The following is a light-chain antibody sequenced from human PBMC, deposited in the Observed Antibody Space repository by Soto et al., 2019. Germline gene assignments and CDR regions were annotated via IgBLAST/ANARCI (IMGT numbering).Light chain of an antibody. CDR3: QQYKSYPT. Sequence: DIQMTQSPPTLSASVGDRVTLTCRASQSMSTWLAWYQQKPGKGPKLLISDTSSLQSGVPSRFRGSGSGTEFSLTISGLQPDDFATYYCQQYKSYPTFGQGTALEIK. CDR2: DTS. CDR1: QSMSTW. V-gene: IGKV1-5*01. J-gene: IGKJ2*01.